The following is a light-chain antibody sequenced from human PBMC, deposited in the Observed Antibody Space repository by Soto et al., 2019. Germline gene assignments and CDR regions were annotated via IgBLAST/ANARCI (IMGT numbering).Light chain of an antibody. CDR2: DVS. V-gene: IGLV2-8*01. Sequence: QSALTQPPSASGSPGQSVTISCTGTSSDIGAYNYVSWYQQYPGKVPKLMIYDVSKRPSGVPDRFSGSKSGNTASLTVSGLRADDEAVYYCSSFVGGDSFDVIFGGGTKVTVL. CDR1: SSDIGAYNY. CDR3: SSFVGGDSFDVI. J-gene: IGLJ2*01.